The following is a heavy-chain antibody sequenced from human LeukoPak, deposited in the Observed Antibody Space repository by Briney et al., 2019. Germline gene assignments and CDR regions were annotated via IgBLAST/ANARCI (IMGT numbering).Heavy chain of an antibody. J-gene: IGHJ4*02. CDR1: GFTFSSYE. D-gene: IGHD2-8*02. Sequence: GGSLRLSCGASGFTFSSYEMIWVRQAPGKGLEWVSYISSSGSGIQYADSVRGRFTISRDNSKSTLSLQMNSLRAEDTAIYYCATYRQVLLPFESWGQGTLVTVSS. V-gene: IGHV3-48*03. CDR3: ATYRQVLLPFES. CDR2: ISSSGSGI.